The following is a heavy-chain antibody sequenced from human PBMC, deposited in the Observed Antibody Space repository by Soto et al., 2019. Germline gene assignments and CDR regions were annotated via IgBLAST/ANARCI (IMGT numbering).Heavy chain of an antibody. J-gene: IGHJ6*03. V-gene: IGHV3-23*01. CDR3: AKAPRDDIVVVPAAAYYYYYYMDV. Sequence: LRLSCAASGFTFSSYAMSWVRQAPGKGLEWVSAISGSGGSTYYADSVKGRFTISRDNSKNTLYLQMNSLRAEDTAVYYCAKAPRDDIVVVPAAAYYYYYYMDVWGKGATVTVSS. D-gene: IGHD2-2*01. CDR1: GFTFSSYA. CDR2: ISGSGGST.